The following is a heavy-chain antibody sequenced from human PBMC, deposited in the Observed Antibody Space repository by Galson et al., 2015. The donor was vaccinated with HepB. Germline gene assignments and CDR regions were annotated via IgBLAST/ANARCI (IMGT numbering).Heavy chain of an antibody. CDR2: ISSNGGST. D-gene: IGHD6-19*01. J-gene: IGHJ4*02. CDR3: ARGLLPGIAVAFLY. V-gene: IGHV3-64*01. CDR1: GFTFSSYA. Sequence: SLRLSCAASGFTFSSYAMHWVRQAPGKGLEYVSAISSNGGSTYYANPVKGRLTISRDNSKNTLYLQMGSLRAEDMAVYYCARGLLPGIAVAFLYWGQGTLVTVSS.